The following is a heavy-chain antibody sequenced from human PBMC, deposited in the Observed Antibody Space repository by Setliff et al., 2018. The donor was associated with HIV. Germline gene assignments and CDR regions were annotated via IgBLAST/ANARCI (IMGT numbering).Heavy chain of an antibody. V-gene: IGHV3-30*12. J-gene: IGHJ4*02. D-gene: IGHD5-18*01. Sequence: GGSLRLSCAVSGLTFTNYAMHWVRQAPGKGLESVSFISYDGGSKYYADSVKGRFTISRDNSKNTLYLQMNSLRVEDTAIYYCAKDRVSGGLWLREPIDFWGQGTLVTVSS. CDR2: ISYDGGSK. CDR3: AKDRVSGGLWLREPIDF. CDR1: GLTFTNYA.